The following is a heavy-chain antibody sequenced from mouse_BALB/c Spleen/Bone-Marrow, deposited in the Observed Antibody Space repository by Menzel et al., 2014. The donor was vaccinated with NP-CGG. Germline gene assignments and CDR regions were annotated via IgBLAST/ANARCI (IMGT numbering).Heavy chain of an antibody. CDR2: IDPSDSET. CDR3: ARGDDGYYEDY. D-gene: IGHD2-3*01. V-gene: IGHV1S126*01. Sequence: VQRVESGPQLVRPGASVKISCKASGYSFTSYWMHWVKQRPGQGLEWIGMIDPSDSETRLNQKFKDKATLTVDKSSSTAYMQLSSPTSEDSAVYYCARGDDGYYEDYWGQGTTLTVSS. J-gene: IGHJ2*01. CDR1: GYSFTSYW.